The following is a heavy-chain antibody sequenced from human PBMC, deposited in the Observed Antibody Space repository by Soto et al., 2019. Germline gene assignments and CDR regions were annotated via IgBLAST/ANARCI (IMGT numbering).Heavy chain of an antibody. Sequence: QVHLQESGPGLVKPSETLALTCTVSGGSISNNYWSWIRQPPGKGLEWIGYVYSSGSTRFNTSLKSRVTISVDTSKNQFSLKLSSVTAADTAVYYCTRTEGEGYSRVGGQGTLVTVSS. D-gene: IGHD4-4*01. CDR2: VYSSGST. V-gene: IGHV4-59*01. J-gene: IGHJ4*02. CDR1: GGSISNNY. CDR3: TRTEGEGYSRV.